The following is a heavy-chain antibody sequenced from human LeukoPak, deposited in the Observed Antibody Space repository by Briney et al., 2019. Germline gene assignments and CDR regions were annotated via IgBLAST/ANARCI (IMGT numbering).Heavy chain of an antibody. J-gene: IGHJ4*02. CDR3: ARIDGYSTFDY. Sequence: SETLSLTCTVSGGSINSTDYYWTWVRQHPGKGLEWIGYIYFSGSTYYNPSLKSRVTISVDTSKSQFSLKVNSVTAADTAVYYCARIDGYSTFDYWGQGTLVTVS. CDR2: IYFSGST. CDR1: GGSINSTDYY. D-gene: IGHD5-24*01. V-gene: IGHV4-31*03.